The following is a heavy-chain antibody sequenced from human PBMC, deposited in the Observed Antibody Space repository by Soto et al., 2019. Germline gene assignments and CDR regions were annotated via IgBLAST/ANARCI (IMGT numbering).Heavy chain of an antibody. D-gene: IGHD3-10*01. CDR1: GYSFTSYW. V-gene: IGHV5-51*01. CDR2: IYPGDSDT. J-gene: IGHJ6*02. CDR3: ARPTTYYYGSGKYYYYGMDV. Sequence: GESLKISCKGSGYSFTSYWIGWVRQMPGKGLEWMGIIYPGDSDTRYSPSFQGQVTISADKSISTAYLQWSSLKASDTAMYYCARPTTYYYGSGKYYYYGMDVWGQGTTVTISS.